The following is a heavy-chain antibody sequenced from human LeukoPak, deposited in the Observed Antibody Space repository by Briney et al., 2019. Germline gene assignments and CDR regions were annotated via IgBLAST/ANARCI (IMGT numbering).Heavy chain of an antibody. CDR2: ISGSGSDT. CDR1: GFTFSRNT. CDR3: AREQNIRGVIIIVDS. J-gene: IGHJ4*02. Sequence: GGSLRLSCAASGFTFSRNTMTWVRQAPGKGLEWVSSISGSGSDTYYADSVKGRFTISRDNSKNTLYLEVNGLRADDTAVYYCAREQNIRGVIIIVDSWGQGTLVTVSS. D-gene: IGHD3-10*01. V-gene: IGHV3-23*01.